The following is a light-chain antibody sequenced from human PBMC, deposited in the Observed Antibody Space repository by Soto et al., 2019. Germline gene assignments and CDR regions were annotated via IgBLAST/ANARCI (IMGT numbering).Light chain of an antibody. J-gene: IGKJ1*01. CDR1: QSVSSN. Sequence: ETVMTQSPATLSVSPGERVTLSCRASQSVSSNLAWYQQKPGQAPRLLVYGASTRATGIPARFSGSGSGTEFTLTISSLQSEDFAVYYCQQSNIWPKTFGQGTKVEIK. V-gene: IGKV3-15*01. CDR3: QQSNIWPKT. CDR2: GAS.